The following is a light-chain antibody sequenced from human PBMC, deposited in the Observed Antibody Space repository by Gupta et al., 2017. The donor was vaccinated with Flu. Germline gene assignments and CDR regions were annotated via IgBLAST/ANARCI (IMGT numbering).Light chain of an antibody. Sequence: DIVLTQSPATLSLSPGESATLSCRASQSVGTYLTWYQQKPGQAPRLLIFDASKRAPGIPARFSGTGSGTAFTLTISSLEPEDFAVYYCQQRKSWPPAFTFGPGTKVDIK. CDR3: QQRKSWPPAFT. J-gene: IGKJ3*01. CDR1: QSVGTY. CDR2: DAS. V-gene: IGKV3-11*01.